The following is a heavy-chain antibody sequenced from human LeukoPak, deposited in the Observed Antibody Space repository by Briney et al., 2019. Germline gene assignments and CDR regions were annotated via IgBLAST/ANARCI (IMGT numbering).Heavy chain of an antibody. V-gene: IGHV3-48*03. D-gene: IGHD1-26*01. CDR3: ARVSEARAWEYYFDY. J-gene: IGHJ4*02. Sequence: LPGGSLRLSCAASGFTFSSYEMNWVRQAPGKGLEWVSYISSSGSTIYYADSVKGRFTISRDNSKNTLYLQMNSLRAEDTAVYYCARVSEARAWEYYFDYWGQGTLVTVSS. CDR1: GFTFSSYE. CDR2: ISSSGSTI.